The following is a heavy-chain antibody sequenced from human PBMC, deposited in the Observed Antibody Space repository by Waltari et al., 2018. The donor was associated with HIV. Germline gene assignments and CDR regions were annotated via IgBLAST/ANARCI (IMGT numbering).Heavy chain of an antibody. Sequence: EVQLVESGGSVVQPGGSLGLSCTASGFAFRTYSFNWVRQPPGKGLEWISYISSRGDTVYYAGSVKGRFTISRDNAKNSLYLQMNSLRPEDTAVYYCASPAQAEGYWGQGTLVTVSS. V-gene: IGHV3-48*01. CDR2: ISSRGDTV. CDR1: GFAFRTYS. CDR3: ASPAQAEGY. D-gene: IGHD2-15*01. J-gene: IGHJ4*02.